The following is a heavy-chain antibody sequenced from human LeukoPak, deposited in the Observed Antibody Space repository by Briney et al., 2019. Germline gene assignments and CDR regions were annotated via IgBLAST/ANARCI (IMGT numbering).Heavy chain of an antibody. D-gene: IGHD2-15*01. CDR3: ARMGVVVAGEDY. CDR2: ISDSGGST. CDR1: AFTFSTYA. Sequence: GGSLRLSCAASAFTFSTYAMSWVRQAPGKGLDWVSAISDSGGSTYYADSVKGRFTISRDNAKNTLYLQMNSLRAEDTAVYYCARMGVVVAGEDYWGQGTLVTVSS. J-gene: IGHJ4*02. V-gene: IGHV3-23*01.